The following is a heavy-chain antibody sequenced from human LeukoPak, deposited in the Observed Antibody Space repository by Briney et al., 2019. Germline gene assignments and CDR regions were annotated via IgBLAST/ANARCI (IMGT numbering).Heavy chain of an antibody. CDR3: AREQPPYAMDV. Sequence: GASVKISCKASGYIFTYYYMHWVRQAPGQGLQWMGIINPSGGSTSYTQRFQGRVTMTRDTSTSTVYMELSSLRSEDTAVYYCAREQPPYAMDVWGQGTTVTVSS. CDR1: GYIFTYYY. CDR2: INPSGGST. J-gene: IGHJ6*02. D-gene: IGHD1-1*01. V-gene: IGHV1-46*01.